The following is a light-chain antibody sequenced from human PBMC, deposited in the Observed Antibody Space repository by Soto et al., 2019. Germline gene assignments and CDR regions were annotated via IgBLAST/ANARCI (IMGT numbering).Light chain of an antibody. CDR1: SSDVGGYNY. CDR3: CSYAGSNTFA. Sequence: QSVLAQPPSASGSPGQSVTIACTGTSSDVGGYNYVSWYQEHPGKASKVIIYEVSKRPSGVPDRFSGYKSGNTASLTVSGLQAEDEADYYCCSYAGSNTFAFGTGTKVTVL. CDR2: EVS. J-gene: IGLJ1*01. V-gene: IGLV2-8*01.